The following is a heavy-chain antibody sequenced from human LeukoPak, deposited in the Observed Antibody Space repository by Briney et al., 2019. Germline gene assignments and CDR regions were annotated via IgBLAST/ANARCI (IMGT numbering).Heavy chain of an antibody. CDR3: ARGHYDILTGPNNWFDP. CDR1: GYTFTSYY. V-gene: IGHV1-46*01. CDR2: INPSGGST. Sequence: GASVKVSCKASGYTFTSYYMHWVRQAPGQGLGWMGIINPSGGSTSYAQKFQGRVTMTRDTSTSTVYMELSSLRSEDTAVYYCARGHYDILTGPNNWFDPWGQGTLVTVSS. J-gene: IGHJ5*02. D-gene: IGHD3-9*01.